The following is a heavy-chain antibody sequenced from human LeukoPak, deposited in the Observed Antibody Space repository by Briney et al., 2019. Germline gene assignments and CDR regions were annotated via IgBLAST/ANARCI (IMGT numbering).Heavy chain of an antibody. J-gene: IGHJ4*02. CDR2: ISAYNSYT. Sequence: ASVKVSCKASGYTFTTHGLNWVRQAPGQGLEWMGRISAYNSYTNYAQEFQGRVTMTTDTSTNTAYMELRSLRSDDTAVYYCAMWAGIAEAGFEGPFDYWGQGTLSPSPQ. CDR1: GYTFTTHG. D-gene: IGHD6-19*01. V-gene: IGHV1-18*01. CDR3: AMWAGIAEAGFEGPFDY.